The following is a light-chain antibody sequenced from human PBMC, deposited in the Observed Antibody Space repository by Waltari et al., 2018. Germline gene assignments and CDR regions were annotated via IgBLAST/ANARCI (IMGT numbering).Light chain of an antibody. CDR3: SSYITTNTLEL. V-gene: IGLV2-14*03. CDR1: SSNVGTYNY. J-gene: IGLJ3*02. CDR2: VVS. Sequence: QSALTQPASVSGSPGQSITISCPGTSSNVGTYNYVLWYQQHPGKAPKLLIYVVSYRPSGVSYRFSGSKSGNTASLTISGLQAEDEADYYCSSYITTNTLELFGGGTSLTVL.